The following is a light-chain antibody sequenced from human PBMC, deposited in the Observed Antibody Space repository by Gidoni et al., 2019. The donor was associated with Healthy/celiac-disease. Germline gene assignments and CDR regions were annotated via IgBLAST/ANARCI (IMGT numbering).Light chain of an antibody. Sequence: DIQMTQSPSSLSASVGDRVTITCRASQSISSYLNWYQQKPGKAPKLLSYAASSLQSGVPSRFSGSGSGTDFTLTISSLQPEDFATYYCQQSYSTPRGTFGGGTKVEIK. V-gene: IGKV1-39*01. J-gene: IGKJ4*01. CDR2: AAS. CDR3: QQSYSTPRGT. CDR1: QSISSY.